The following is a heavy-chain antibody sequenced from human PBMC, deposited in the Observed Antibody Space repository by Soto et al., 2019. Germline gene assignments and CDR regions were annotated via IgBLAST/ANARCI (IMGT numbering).Heavy chain of an antibody. V-gene: IGHV4-30-2*01. D-gene: IGHD4-17*01. CDR2: IYHSGST. CDR1: GGSISSGDYS. J-gene: IGHJ3*02. Sequence: QLQLQESGSGLVKPSQTLSLTCAVSGGSISSGDYSWSWIRQPPGKGLEWIGYIYHSGSTYYNPSLKSRVTISVDRSKNQFSLKLSSVTAADTAVYYCARIYGDGAFDIWGQGTMVTVSS. CDR3: ARIYGDGAFDI.